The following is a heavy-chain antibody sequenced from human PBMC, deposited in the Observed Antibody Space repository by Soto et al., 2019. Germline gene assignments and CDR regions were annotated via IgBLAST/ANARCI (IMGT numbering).Heavy chain of an antibody. D-gene: IGHD3-10*01. V-gene: IGHV3-23*01. CDR1: GFTFSSYA. J-gene: IGHJ6*03. CDR3: ANLPLITMVPSPNYYYMDV. Sequence: PGGSLRLSCAASGFTFSSYAMSWVRQAPGKGLEWVSAVSGSGGSTYYADSVKGRFTISRDNSKNTLYLQMNSLRAEDTAVYYCANLPLITMVPSPNYYYMDVWGKGTTVTVSS. CDR2: VSGSGGST.